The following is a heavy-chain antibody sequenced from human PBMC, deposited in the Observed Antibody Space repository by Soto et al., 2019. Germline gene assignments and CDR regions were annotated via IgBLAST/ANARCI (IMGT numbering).Heavy chain of an antibody. J-gene: IGHJ4*02. Sequence: QVQLVQSGAEVKKPGSSVKVSCKASGGSFGNSAINWVRQTPGQGLEWLGGFIPVYRTLNYAQKLQGRVTITADESTGTAYMTLSSLPSDDTAVYYCATGVIWIGYFTVDSWGQGTRVTVSS. CDR1: GGSFGNSA. V-gene: IGHV1-69*01. D-gene: IGHD3-3*01. CDR2: FIPVYRTL. CDR3: ATGVIWIGYFTVDS.